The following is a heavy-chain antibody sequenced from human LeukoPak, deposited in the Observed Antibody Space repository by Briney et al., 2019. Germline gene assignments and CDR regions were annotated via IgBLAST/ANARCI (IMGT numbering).Heavy chain of an antibody. CDR3: AIAGIAAAGTVDY. J-gene: IGHJ4*02. D-gene: IGHD6-13*01. V-gene: IGHV4-39*07. CDR1: GGSISSSSYY. Sequence: SETLSLTCTVSGGSISSSSYYWGWIRQPPGKGLEWIGSIYYSGSTYYNPSLKSRVTISVDRSKNQFSLKLSSVTAADTAVYYCAIAGIAAAGTVDYWGQGTLVTVSS. CDR2: IYYSGST.